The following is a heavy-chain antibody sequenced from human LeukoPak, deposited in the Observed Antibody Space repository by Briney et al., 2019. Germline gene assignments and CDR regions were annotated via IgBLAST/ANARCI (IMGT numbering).Heavy chain of an antibody. D-gene: IGHD3-10*01. CDR3: ARDREVISFDY. CDR1: GFSFSTYA. V-gene: IGHV3-21*01. CDR2: ISSSSSYI. J-gene: IGHJ4*02. Sequence: PGGSLRLSCAASGFSFSTYAMNWVRQAPGKGLEWVSSISSSSSYIYYADSVKGRFTISRDNAKNSLYLQMNSLRAEDTAVYYCARDREVISFDYWGQGTLVTVSS.